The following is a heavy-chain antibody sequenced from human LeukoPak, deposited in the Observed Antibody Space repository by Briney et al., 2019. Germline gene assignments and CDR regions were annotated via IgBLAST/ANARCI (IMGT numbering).Heavy chain of an antibody. J-gene: IGHJ4*02. CDR1: GGTFSSYA. D-gene: IGHD1-26*01. CDR2: ISGSGGST. Sequence: SCKASGGTFSSYAMSWVRQAPGKGLEWVSAISGSGGSTYYADSVKGRFTISRDNSKNTLYLQMNSLRAEDTAVYYCANSVVGAPELDYWGQGTLVTVSS. CDR3: ANSVVGAPELDY. V-gene: IGHV3-23*01.